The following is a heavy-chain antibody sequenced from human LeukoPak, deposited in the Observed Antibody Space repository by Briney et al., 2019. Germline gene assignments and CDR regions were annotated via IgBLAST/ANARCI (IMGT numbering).Heavy chain of an antibody. CDR2: ISSSGDRT. D-gene: IGHD6-25*01. CDR3: AKDLGGDYYMDV. J-gene: IGHJ6*03. Sequence: PGGSLRLSCAASGFTFSNYAMSWVRQAPGRGPEWVSAISSSGDRTYYADSVKGRFTISRDNSKNTLYLQMNSLRAEDTAIYYCAKDLGGDYYMDVWGKGTTVTVSS. CDR1: GFTFSNYA. V-gene: IGHV3-23*01.